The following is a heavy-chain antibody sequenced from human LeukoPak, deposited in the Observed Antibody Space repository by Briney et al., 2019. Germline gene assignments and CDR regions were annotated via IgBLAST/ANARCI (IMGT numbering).Heavy chain of an antibody. CDR2: IYYSGST. D-gene: IGHD4-17*01. V-gene: IGHV4-59*01. CDR3: ARARWMTRVISYFFNY. CDR1: GDSISSYY. J-gene: IGHJ4*02. Sequence: KPSETLSLICTVSGDSISSYYWRWIRQPPGKGLEWIGYIYYSGSTNYIPSLKSRVTISVDTSKNLFSLKLNSVTTADPAVYYCARARWMTRVISYFFNYWGQGTLVTAPS.